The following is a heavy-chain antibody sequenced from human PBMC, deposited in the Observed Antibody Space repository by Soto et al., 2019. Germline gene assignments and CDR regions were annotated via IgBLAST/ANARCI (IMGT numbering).Heavy chain of an antibody. CDR2: ISAYNGNT. D-gene: IGHD6-25*01. CDR1: GYTFTSYG. Sequence: QVQLVQSGAEVKKPGASVKVSCKASGYTFTSYGISWVRQAPGQGLEWMGWISAYNGNTNYAQKLQGRVTMTTDTYTSTAYRELRSVRSDDTAVYYCARDQPIQGAAINYGMDVWGQGTTVTVSS. J-gene: IGHJ6*01. CDR3: ARDQPIQGAAINYGMDV. V-gene: IGHV1-18*01.